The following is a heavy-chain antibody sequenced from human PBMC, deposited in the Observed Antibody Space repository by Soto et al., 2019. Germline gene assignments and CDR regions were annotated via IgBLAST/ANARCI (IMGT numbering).Heavy chain of an antibody. V-gene: IGHV4-31*03. Sequence: SETLSLTCTVAGGSISSGGYYWSWIRQHPGKGLEWIGYIYYSGSTYYNPSLKSRVTISVDTSKNQFSLKLSSVTAADTAVYYCASLDYYDSSGYYNYWGQGTLVTVSS. D-gene: IGHD3-22*01. CDR3: ASLDYYDSSGYYNY. CDR2: IYYSGST. J-gene: IGHJ4*02. CDR1: GGSISSGGYY.